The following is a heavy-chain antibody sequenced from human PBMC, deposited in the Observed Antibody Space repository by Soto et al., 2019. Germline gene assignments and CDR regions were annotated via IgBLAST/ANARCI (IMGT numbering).Heavy chain of an antibody. Sequence: AVKVSCKASGGTFSSYAISWVRQAPGQGLEWMGGIIPIFGTANYAQKFQGRVTITADESTSTAYMELSSLRSEDTAVYYCAREARLGYSYGPGHDAFDIWGQGTMVTVSS. V-gene: IGHV1-69*13. CDR1: GGTFSSYA. CDR2: IIPIFGTA. J-gene: IGHJ3*02. D-gene: IGHD5-18*01. CDR3: AREARLGYSYGPGHDAFDI.